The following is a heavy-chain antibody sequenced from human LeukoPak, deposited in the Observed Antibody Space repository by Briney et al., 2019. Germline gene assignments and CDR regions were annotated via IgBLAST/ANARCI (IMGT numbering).Heavy chain of an antibody. CDR2: IYYSGST. Sequence: SETLSLTCTVSGGSVSSGGYCWSWIRQYPGKGLEWIGYIYYSGSTYYNPSLESRVTISLDTSKNQFSLKLSSVTAADTAVYYCARAFSPYYFDYWGQGTLATVSS. CDR1: GGSVSSGGYC. J-gene: IGHJ4*02. V-gene: IGHV4-31*03. CDR3: ARAFSPYYFDY.